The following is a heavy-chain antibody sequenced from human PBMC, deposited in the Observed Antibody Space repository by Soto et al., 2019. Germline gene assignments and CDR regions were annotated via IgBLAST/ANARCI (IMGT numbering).Heavy chain of an antibody. CDR2: INAGNGYT. CDR1: GYTFTSYA. J-gene: IGHJ4*02. D-gene: IGHD5-12*01. Sequence: GASVKVSCKASGYTFTSYAMHWVRQAPGQRLEWMGWINAGNGYTKYSQKFQGRVTITRDTSASTAYMELSSLRSEDTAVYYCAVNRMWLRSPFDYWGQGTLVTVSS. CDR3: AVNRMWLRSPFDY. V-gene: IGHV1-3*01.